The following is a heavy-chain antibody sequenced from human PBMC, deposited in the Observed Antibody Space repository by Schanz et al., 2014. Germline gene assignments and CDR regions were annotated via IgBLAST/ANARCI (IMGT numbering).Heavy chain of an antibody. Sequence: QLQLQESGPGLVKPSETLSLTCTVSGASISGSSDYWGWIRQSPGKGLEWIGYIYYTASTNYNPSLRSRVTISADTSKNQFSLKLTSVTAADSAVYFCTRGNALDVWGQGTTVTVSS. CDR1: GASISGSSDY. V-gene: IGHV4-61*05. J-gene: IGHJ6*02. D-gene: IGHD1-1*01. CDR3: TRGNALDV. CDR2: IYYTAST.